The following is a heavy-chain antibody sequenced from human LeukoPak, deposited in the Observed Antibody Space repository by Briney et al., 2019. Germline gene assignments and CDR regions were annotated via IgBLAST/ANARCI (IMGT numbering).Heavy chain of an antibody. V-gene: IGHV3-21*01. CDR3: ARANGGTIFGVATFDY. CDR2: ISSSSSYI. Sequence: GGSLRLTCAATGFTFSTYAMSWVRQAPGKGLEWVSSISSSSSYIYYADSVKGRFTISRDNAKNSLYLQMNSLRAEDTAVYYCARANGGTIFGVATFDYWGQGTLVTVSS. D-gene: IGHD3-3*01. J-gene: IGHJ4*02. CDR1: GFTFSTYA.